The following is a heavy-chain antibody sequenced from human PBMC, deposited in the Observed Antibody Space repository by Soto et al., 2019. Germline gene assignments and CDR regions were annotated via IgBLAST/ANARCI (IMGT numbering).Heavy chain of an antibody. CDR3: ARAPGIAVAGSWFDP. D-gene: IGHD6-19*01. CDR1: GGTFSSYA. J-gene: IGHJ5*02. V-gene: IGHV1-69*13. CDR2: IIPIFGTA. Sequence: SVKVSCKASGGTFSSYAISWVRQAPGQGLEWMGGIIPIFGTANYAQKFQGRVTITADESTSTAYMELSSLRSEDTAVYYCARAPGIAVAGSWFDPWGQGTLVTVSS.